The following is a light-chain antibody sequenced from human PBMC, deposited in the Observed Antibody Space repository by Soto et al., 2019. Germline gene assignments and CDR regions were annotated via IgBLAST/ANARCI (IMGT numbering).Light chain of an antibody. Sequence: QHVLTQSPSASASLGASVKLTCTLSSGHSSYAIAWHQQQPEKGPRYLMKLNSDGSHSKGDGIPDRFSGSSSGAERYLTISSLKSEDEADYYCQTWGTGIQVFGGGTKVTGL. CDR3: QTWGTGIQV. CDR1: SGHSSYA. J-gene: IGLJ3*02. CDR2: LNSDGSH. V-gene: IGLV4-69*01.